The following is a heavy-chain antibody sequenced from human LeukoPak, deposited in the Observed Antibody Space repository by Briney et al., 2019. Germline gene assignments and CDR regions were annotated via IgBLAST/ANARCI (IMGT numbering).Heavy chain of an antibody. CDR2: INGDGIST. J-gene: IGHJ4*01. V-gene: IGHV3-74*01. CDR3: ARDYGVYD. D-gene: IGHD4-17*01. CDR1: GFTFSTYF. Sequence: GGSLRLSCAASGFTFSTYFMHWVRQAPGKGLVWVSRINGDGISTTYADSVKGRFTISRDNAKNTLYLQMNSLRAEDTAVYYCARDYGVYDWGQGTLVTVSS.